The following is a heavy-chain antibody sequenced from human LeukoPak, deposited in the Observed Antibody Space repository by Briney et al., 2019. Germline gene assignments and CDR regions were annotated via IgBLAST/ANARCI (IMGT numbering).Heavy chain of an antibody. CDR1: GFTFSSYA. D-gene: IGHD6-13*01. CDR3: AKRKGRQQLIYYFDY. V-gene: IGHV3-23*01. CDR2: IIGIGVST. Sequence: PGGSLRLSCAASGFTFSSYAMSWVRQAPGKGLEWVSLIIGIGVSTYYADSVKGRFTISRDNSKNTRYLQMNTLRAEDTAVYYCAKRKGRQQLIYYFDYWGQGTLVTVSS. J-gene: IGHJ4*02.